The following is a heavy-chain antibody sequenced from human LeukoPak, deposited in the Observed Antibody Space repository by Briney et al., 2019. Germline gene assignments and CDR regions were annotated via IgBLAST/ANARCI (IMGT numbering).Heavy chain of an antibody. J-gene: IGHJ5*02. CDR3: ARQRFTMRAYAGNWFDP. D-gene: IGHD3-10*01. Sequence: GESLKISFKGSGYSFTSYWIGWVRQMPGKGLEWMGMIYPGDSDTRYNPSLQDQLPISADKSISTAYLQWSSLKASDTDMYYCARQRFTMRAYAGNWFDPWGQGTLVTVSS. CDR1: GYSFTSYW. CDR2: IYPGDSDT. V-gene: IGHV5-51*01.